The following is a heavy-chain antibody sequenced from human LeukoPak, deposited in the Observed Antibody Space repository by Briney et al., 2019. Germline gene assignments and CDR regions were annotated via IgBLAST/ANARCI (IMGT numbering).Heavy chain of an antibody. J-gene: IGHJ4*02. V-gene: IGHV3-7*03. D-gene: IGHD6-13*01. CDR2: INQDGSEK. CDR1: GFTFSSHW. CDR3: ARDGTAPGVYFDY. Sequence: PGGSLRLSCAASGFTFSSHWMSWVRQAPGKGLEGVANINQDGSEKYYVDSVKGRFTISRDNAKNSLYLQMNSLRAEDTAVYYCARDGTAPGVYFDYWGQGTLVTVSS.